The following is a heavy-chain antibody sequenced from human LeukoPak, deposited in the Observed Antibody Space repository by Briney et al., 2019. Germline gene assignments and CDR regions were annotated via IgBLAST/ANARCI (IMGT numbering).Heavy chain of an antibody. CDR3: AREGASYYDFWSGYYPYYFDY. J-gene: IGHJ4*02. V-gene: IGHV4-61*02. D-gene: IGHD3-3*01. Sequence: SQTLSLTCTVSGGSISSGSYYWSWIRQPARKGLEWIGRIYTSGSTNYNPSLESRVTISVDTSKNQFSLKLSSVTAADTAVYYCAREGASYYDFWSGYYPYYFDYWGQGTLVTVSS. CDR2: IYTSGST. CDR1: GGSISSGSYY.